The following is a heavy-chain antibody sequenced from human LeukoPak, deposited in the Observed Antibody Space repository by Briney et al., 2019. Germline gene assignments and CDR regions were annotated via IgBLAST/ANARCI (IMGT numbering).Heavy chain of an antibody. D-gene: IGHD2-2*01. J-gene: IGHJ1*01. Sequence: GGSLRLSCAAPGFTVSSNYMSWVRQAPGKGLEWVSVIYSSGSTYYEDSVNGRCTISRDTSKSSMYLQMDHLRAEDTAVYYCASAREYCINSNCYEYFQDWGQGTLVTVSS. CDR3: ASAREYCINSNCYEYFQD. CDR1: GFTVSSNY. CDR2: IYSSGST. V-gene: IGHV3-53*01.